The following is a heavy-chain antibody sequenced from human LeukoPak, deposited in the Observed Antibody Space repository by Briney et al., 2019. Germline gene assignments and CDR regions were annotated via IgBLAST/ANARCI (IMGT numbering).Heavy chain of an antibody. V-gene: IGHV1-18*01. J-gene: IGHJ4*02. CDR1: GYTFTNYG. Sequence: ASVKVSCKASGYTFTNYGISWVRQAPGQGLEWMGWISGYNGNTKYAQKLQDRVTMTTDTSTIIAYMELRSLRSDDTAVYYCARDRFGELLPPGPFDYWGQGTLVTVSS. D-gene: IGHD3-10*01. CDR2: ISGYNGNT. CDR3: ARDRFGELLPPGPFDY.